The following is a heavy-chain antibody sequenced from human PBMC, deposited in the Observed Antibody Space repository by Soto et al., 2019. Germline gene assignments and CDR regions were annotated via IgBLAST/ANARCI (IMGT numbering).Heavy chain of an antibody. CDR1: GFTFSSYA. D-gene: IGHD2-15*01. CDR2: ISGSGGST. Sequence: GGSLRLSCAASGFTFSSYAMSWVRQAPGKGLEWVSAISGSGGSTYYADSVKGRFTISRDNSKNTLYLQMNSLRAEDTAVYYCAKSLLPGYSQVNWFDPWGQGTLVTVSS. CDR3: AKSLLPGYSQVNWFDP. J-gene: IGHJ5*02. V-gene: IGHV3-23*01.